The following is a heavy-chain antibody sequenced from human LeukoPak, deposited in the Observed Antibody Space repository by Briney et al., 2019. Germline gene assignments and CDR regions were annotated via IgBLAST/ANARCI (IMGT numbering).Heavy chain of an antibody. J-gene: IGHJ4*02. D-gene: IGHD6-13*01. CDR2: ISYDGSNK. V-gene: IGHV3-30*18. Sequence: GGSLRLSCAASGFTFSSYGMHWVRQAPGKGLEWVAVISYDGSNKYYADSVKGRFTISRDNSKNTLYRQMNSLRAEDTAVYYCAKDTSYSSSWYAGGYFDYWGQGTLVTVSS. CDR1: GFTFSSYG. CDR3: AKDTSYSSSWYAGGYFDY.